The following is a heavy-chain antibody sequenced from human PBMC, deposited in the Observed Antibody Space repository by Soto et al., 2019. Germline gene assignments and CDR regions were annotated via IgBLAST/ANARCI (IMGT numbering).Heavy chain of an antibody. J-gene: IGHJ3*02. CDR2: IYYSGST. V-gene: IGHV4-59*08. CDR1: GGSISSYY. Sequence: PSETLSLTCTVSGGSISSYYWSWIRQPPGKGLEWIGYIYYSGSTNYNPSLKSRVTISVDTSKNQFSLKLSSVTAADTAVYYCARPPLGDSSGYAFDIWGQGTMVTVSS. CDR3: ARPPLGDSSGYAFDI. D-gene: IGHD3-22*01.